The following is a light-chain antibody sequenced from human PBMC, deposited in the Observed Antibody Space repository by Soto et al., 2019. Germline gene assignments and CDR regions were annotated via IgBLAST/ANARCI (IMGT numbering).Light chain of an antibody. V-gene: IGLV2-8*01. Sequence: QSALTQPPSASGSPGQSVTISCTGTKSDIGVYDFVSWYQHHPGKAPRLIIYEVVQRPSGVPDRFSGSKSGNTASLTVSGLQAADEAEYYCCLSPGSLTWLFGGGTQLTVL. CDR2: EVV. CDR3: CLSPGSLTWL. CDR1: KSDIGVYDF. J-gene: IGLJ3*02.